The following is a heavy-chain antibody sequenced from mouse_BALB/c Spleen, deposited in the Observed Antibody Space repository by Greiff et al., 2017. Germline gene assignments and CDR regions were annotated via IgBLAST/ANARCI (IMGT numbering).Heavy chain of an antibody. CDR2: IWSGGST. Sequence: QVQLKESGPGLVQPSQSLSITCTVSGFSLTSYGVHWVRQSPGKGLEWLGVIWSGGSTDYNAAFISRLSISKDNSKSQVFLKMNSLQTDDTAMYYCARDYYGSSYYAMDYWGQGTSVTVSS. V-gene: IGHV2-2*01. CDR1: GFSLTSYG. D-gene: IGHD1-1*01. CDR3: ARDYYGSSYYAMDY. J-gene: IGHJ4*01.